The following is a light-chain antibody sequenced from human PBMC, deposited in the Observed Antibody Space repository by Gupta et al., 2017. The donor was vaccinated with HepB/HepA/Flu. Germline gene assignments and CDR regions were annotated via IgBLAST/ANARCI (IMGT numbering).Light chain of an antibody. CDR3: QQYGSSPELT. Sequence: EIVLTQSPGTLSLSPGERATLSCRASQSVDSSYSAWYQQKPGQPPRLLIYGASNRATGIPDRFSGSGSGTDFTLTISRLEPEDFAMYYCQQYGSSPELTFGGGTRVEMK. CDR1: QSVDSSY. V-gene: IGKV3-20*01. J-gene: IGKJ4*01. CDR2: GAS.